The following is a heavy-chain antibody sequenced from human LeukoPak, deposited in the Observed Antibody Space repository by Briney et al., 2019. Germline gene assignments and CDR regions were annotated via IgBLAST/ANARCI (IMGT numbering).Heavy chain of an antibody. CDR3: ARYTPWWELHAFDI. V-gene: IGHV3-7*01. CDR2: IKQDGSEK. CDR1: GFTFSSYW. Sequence: PGGSLRLSCAASGFTFSSYWMSWVRQAPGKGLEWVANIKQDGSEKYYVDSVKGRFTISRDNAKNSLYLQMNSLRAEDTAVYYCARYTPWWELHAFDIWGQGTMVTVSS. J-gene: IGHJ3*02. D-gene: IGHD1-26*01.